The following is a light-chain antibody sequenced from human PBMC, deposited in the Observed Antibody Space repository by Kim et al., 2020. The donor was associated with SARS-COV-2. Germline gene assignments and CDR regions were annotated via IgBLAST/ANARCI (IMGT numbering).Light chain of an antibody. J-gene: IGKJ4*01. Sequence: DTINCKSSQSVLYSSKNKNYLAWYQQKPGQPPKLLIYWASTRESGVPDRFSGSESGTDFTLSISSLQAEDVAVYYCQQYNSTPLTFGGGTKVDIK. CDR3: QQYNSTPLT. V-gene: IGKV4-1*01. CDR2: WAS. CDR1: QSVLYSSKNKNY.